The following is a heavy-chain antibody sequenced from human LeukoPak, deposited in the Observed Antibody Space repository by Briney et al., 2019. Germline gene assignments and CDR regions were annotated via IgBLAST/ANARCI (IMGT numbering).Heavy chain of an antibody. Sequence: SQTLSLTCVISGDRVSSTSPTWNWIRQSPSRGLEWLGRTYYRSKWYHNYAVSVESRITINPDTSKNQFSLQLTFVTPEDTAMYYCSREDPSGYSNVWGQGTLVTVSS. CDR2: TYYRSKWYH. CDR3: SREDPSGYSNV. CDR1: GDRVSSTSPT. D-gene: IGHD6-13*01. V-gene: IGHV6-1*01. J-gene: IGHJ4*02.